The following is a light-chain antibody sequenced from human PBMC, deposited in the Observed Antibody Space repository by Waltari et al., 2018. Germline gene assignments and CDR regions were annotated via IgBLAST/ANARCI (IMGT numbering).Light chain of an antibody. V-gene: IGKV4-1*01. Sequence: DIVMTQSPDSLAVPLGEGATINCKSSQSVLHRSNNKNYLAWYRQRPGQPPTLLMHWASTRQSGVPDRLSGSGSGTDFSLTISSLQAEDVAVYYCLQYFTFPYTFGQGTKLEI. J-gene: IGKJ2*01. CDR3: LQYFTFPYT. CDR1: QSVLHRSNNKNY. CDR2: WAS.